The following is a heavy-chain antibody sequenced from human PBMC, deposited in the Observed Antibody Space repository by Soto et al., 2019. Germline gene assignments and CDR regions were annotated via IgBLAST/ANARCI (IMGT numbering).Heavy chain of an antibody. CDR3: AKSGDFGRYFYYMDV. Sequence: GGSLRLSCAASGFSFSNYAMNWVRQAPGKGLEWVSLVTGSGGDTYYVDSVQGRFTISRDNSENTLYLQMDSLRDDDTAIYYCAKSGDFGRYFYYMDVWGKGTTVTVSS. CDR1: GFSFSNYA. J-gene: IGHJ6*03. CDR2: VTGSGGDT. V-gene: IGHV3-23*01. D-gene: IGHD2-21*02.